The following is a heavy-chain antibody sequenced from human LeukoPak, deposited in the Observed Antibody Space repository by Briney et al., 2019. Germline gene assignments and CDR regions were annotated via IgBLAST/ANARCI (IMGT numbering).Heavy chain of an antibody. D-gene: IGHD3-9*01. CDR1: GGAINSIGYS. J-gene: IGHJ5*02. V-gene: IGHV4-39*01. CDR2: IYYSGDT. Sequence: SETLSLTCTVSGGAINSIGYSWGWIRQTPGKGLEWIGTIYYSGDTYYNPSLSSRVIISLDTSKNEFSLTLTSVTAADTSLYYCARYGFDRLYNWFDPWGQGTLVIVSS. CDR3: ARYGFDRLYNWFDP.